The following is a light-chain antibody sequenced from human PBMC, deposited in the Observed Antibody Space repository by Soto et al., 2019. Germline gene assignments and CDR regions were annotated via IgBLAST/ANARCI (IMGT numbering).Light chain of an antibody. J-gene: IGKJ4*01. CDR3: QQYYSTPFT. Sequence: DIVMTQSPDSLAVSLGERATVNCKSSQSVLYSSNNKNYLAWYQQKPGQPPKLLIYWASTRESGVPDRFSGSGSVTDFTLTIGSLQAADVAVYYCQQYYSTPFTFGGGTKVEIK. V-gene: IGKV4-1*01. CDR1: QSVLYSSNNKNY. CDR2: WAS.